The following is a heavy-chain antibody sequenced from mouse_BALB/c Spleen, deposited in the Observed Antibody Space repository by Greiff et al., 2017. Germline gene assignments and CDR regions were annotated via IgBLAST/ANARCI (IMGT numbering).Heavy chain of an antibody. D-gene: IGHD1-2*01. Sequence: EVQLQQSGPELVKPGASVKISCKASGYSFTGYYMHWVKQSHVKSLEWIGRINPYNGATSYNQNFKDKASLTVDKSSSTAYMELHSLTSEDSAVYYCARLGVLRPFMDYWGQGTSVTVSS. V-gene: IGHV1-31*01. CDR1: GYSFTGYY. J-gene: IGHJ4*01. CDR2: INPYNGAT. CDR3: ARLGVLRPFMDY.